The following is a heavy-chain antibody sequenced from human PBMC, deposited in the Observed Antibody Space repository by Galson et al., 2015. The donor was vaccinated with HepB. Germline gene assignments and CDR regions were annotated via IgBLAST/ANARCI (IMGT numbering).Heavy chain of an antibody. CDR3: ARGALVGVVGGIQNNWFGP. CDR2: ISPYNGDT. D-gene: IGHD2-15*01. Sequence: SVKVSCKASGYRFSTYSITWVRQAPGQGLEWMGWISPYNGDTKYARKFQGRVTMTTDTSTRTAYMGLRSLRSGDTAVYYCARGALVGVVGGIQNNWFGPWGQGTLVTVSS. CDR1: GYRFSTYS. V-gene: IGHV1-18*01. J-gene: IGHJ5*02.